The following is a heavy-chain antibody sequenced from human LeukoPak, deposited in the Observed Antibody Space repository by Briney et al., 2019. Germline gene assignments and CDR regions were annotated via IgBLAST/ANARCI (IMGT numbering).Heavy chain of an antibody. D-gene: IGHD1-1*01. J-gene: IGHJ4*02. V-gene: IGHV3-23*01. CDR3: AKANWVSNADAVW. Sequence: GGSLRLSCAASGFSFTNYAMSWVRQAPARGPEWVSSIRCGGETFYADSVKGRFTLSRDDSRNTVYLQLNNLRVEDTAIYYCAKANWVSNADAVWWGQGTQVTVSS. CDR1: GFSFTNYA. CDR2: IRCGGET.